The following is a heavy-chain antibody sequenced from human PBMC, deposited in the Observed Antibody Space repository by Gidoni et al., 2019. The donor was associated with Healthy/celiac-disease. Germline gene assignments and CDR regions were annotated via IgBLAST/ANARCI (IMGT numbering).Heavy chain of an antibody. D-gene: IGHD3-22*01. V-gene: IGHV4-39*01. Sequence: QLQLQESGPGLVKPSETLSLTCTVSGGSISSSSYYWGWIRQPPGKGLEWIGSIYYSGSTYYNPSLKSRVTISVDTSKNQFSLKLSSVTAADTAVYYCARATYYYDSSGYKGDHDAFDIWGQGTMVTVSS. J-gene: IGHJ3*02. CDR3: ARATYYYDSSGYKGDHDAFDI. CDR1: GGSISSSSYY. CDR2: IYYSGST.